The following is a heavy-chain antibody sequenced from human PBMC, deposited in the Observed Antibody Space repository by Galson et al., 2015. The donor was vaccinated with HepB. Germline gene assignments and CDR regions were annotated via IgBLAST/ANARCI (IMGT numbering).Heavy chain of an antibody. V-gene: IGHV3-23*01. CDR1: GFTFSSYA. Sequence: SLRLSCAASGFTFSSYAMSWVRQAPGKGLEWVSAISGSGGSTYYADSVKGRFTISRDNSKNTLYLQMNSLRAEDTAVYYCARVVWELLWSNFDYWGQGTLVTVSS. D-gene: IGHD1-26*01. J-gene: IGHJ4*02. CDR2: ISGSGGST. CDR3: ARVVWELLWSNFDY.